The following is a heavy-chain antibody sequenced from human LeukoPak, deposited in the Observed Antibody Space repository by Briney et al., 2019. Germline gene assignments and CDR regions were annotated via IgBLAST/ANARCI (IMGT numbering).Heavy chain of an antibody. CDR1: GFTFDDYF. D-gene: IGHD6-19*01. V-gene: IGHV3-43D*03. Sequence: GGSLRLFCAACGFTFDDYFMQWVRRAPGKGLEGVSLISWDGGSTYCSDSVKDRYTISRDNQRNSLYLQMNSLRAEHTALFYCAKGTSIAVAGFVDYWGQGTLVTVSS. CDR2: ISWDGGST. CDR3: AKGTSIAVAGFVDY. J-gene: IGHJ4*02.